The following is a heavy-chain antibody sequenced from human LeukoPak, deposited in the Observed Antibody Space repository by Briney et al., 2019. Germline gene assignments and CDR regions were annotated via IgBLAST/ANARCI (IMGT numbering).Heavy chain of an antibody. Sequence: PSETLSLTCTVSGGSISGSSYYWGWIRQLPGKGLEWIGSIYYSGSTYYNPSLKSRVTISVDTSKNQFSLKLSSVAAADTAVYYCARQEEGDDYSHFDYWGQGTLVTVSS. CDR2: IYYSGST. CDR3: ARQEEGDDYSHFDY. CDR1: GGSISGSSYY. V-gene: IGHV4-39*01. D-gene: IGHD4-17*01. J-gene: IGHJ4*02.